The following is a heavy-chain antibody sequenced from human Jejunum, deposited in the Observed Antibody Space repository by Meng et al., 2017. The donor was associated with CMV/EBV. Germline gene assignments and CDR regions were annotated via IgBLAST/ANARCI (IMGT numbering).Heavy chain of an antibody. D-gene: IGHD6-6*01. CDR1: GFKFDDYG. J-gene: IGHJ6*02. Sequence: GFKFDDYGMSWVRQAPGKGLEWVSGINWSGGRSYAESVKGRFTISRDNAKNSLYLQMNSVRAEDTALYYCARETIAVREYHYGMDVWGQGTTVTDSS. CDR3: ARETIAVREYHYGMDV. V-gene: IGHV3-20*03. CDR2: INWSGGR.